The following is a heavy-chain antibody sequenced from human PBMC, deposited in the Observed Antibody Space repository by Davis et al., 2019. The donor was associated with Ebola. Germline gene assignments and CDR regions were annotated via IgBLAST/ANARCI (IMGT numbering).Heavy chain of an antibody. CDR3: ARDPDALYFYLDV. CDR1: GFALRDYN. CDR2: ISYDGINK. V-gene: IGHV3-30-3*01. Sequence: GESLKISCAASGFALRDYNIHWVRQAPGMGLEWLARISYDGINKHFSDSVKGRFSFSRDNSDNTLYLQMNSLRTEDTAVYYCARDPDALYFYLDVWGKGTTVTVSS. J-gene: IGHJ6*03.